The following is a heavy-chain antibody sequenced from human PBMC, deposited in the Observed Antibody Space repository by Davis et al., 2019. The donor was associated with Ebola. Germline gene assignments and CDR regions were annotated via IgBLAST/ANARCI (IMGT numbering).Heavy chain of an antibody. V-gene: IGHV4-34*01. D-gene: IGHD3-10*01. CDR1: GGSLSAYY. CDR3: ARQLVRGSDWFDP. Sequence: MPSETLSLTCAVYGGSLSAYYWNWIRQPPGKGLEWIGEVNHSGSTKYNPSLKSRVTISVDTSKSQFSLRLSSVTAADTAVYKCARQLVRGSDWFDPWGQGTLVIVSS. CDR2: VNHSGST. J-gene: IGHJ5*02.